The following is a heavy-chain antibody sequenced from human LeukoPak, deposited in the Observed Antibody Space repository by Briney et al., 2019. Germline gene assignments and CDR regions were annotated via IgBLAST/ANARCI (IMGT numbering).Heavy chain of an antibody. J-gene: IGHJ4*02. D-gene: IGHD5-18*01. V-gene: IGHV1-2*02. CDR1: GGTFSSYA. CDR2: INPNSGGT. Sequence: ASVKVSCKASGGTFSSYAISWVRQAPGQGLEWMGWINPNSGGTNYAQKFQGRVTMTRDTSISTAYMELSRLRSDDTAVYYCARDPDTAMVDFDYWGQGTLVTVSS. CDR3: ARDPDTAMVDFDY.